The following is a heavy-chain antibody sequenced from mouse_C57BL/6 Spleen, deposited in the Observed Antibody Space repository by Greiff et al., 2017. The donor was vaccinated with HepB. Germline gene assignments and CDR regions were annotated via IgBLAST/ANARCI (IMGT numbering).Heavy chain of an antibody. D-gene: IGHD6-1*01. CDR1: GFTFTDYY. J-gene: IGHJ2*01. CDR2: IRNKANGYTT. V-gene: IGHV7-3*01. CDR3: ARSPASFDY. Sequence: EVQLVESGGGLVQPGGSLSLSCAASGFTFTDYYMSWVRQPPGKALEWLGFIRNKANGYTTEYSASVKGRFTISRDNSQSILYLQMNALRAEDSATYYCARSPASFDYWGQGTTLTVSS.